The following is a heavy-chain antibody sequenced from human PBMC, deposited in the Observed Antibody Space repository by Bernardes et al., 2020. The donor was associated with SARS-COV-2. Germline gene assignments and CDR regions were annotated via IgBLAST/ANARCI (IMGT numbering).Heavy chain of an antibody. D-gene: IGHD2-21*02. J-gene: IGHJ4*02. CDR2: INPNTGYT. V-gene: IGHV1-2*02. CDR1: GYTFTGYF. Sequence: ASVKVSCKASGYTFTGYFIHWVRQAPGQRFAWMGLINPNTGYTNYVQKFQGRVTMTRDTSITTAYMDPNRLGSDDPAYYYWARTRTTISTTGIPVDYWGQGTLVTVAS. CDR3: ARTRTTISTTGIPVDY.